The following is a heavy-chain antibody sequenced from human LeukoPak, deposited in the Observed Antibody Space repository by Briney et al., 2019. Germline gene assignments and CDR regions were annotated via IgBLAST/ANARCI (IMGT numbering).Heavy chain of an antibody. J-gene: IGHJ3*02. V-gene: IGHV3-23*01. CDR3: VKDRESGNGVWDAFDI. CDR2: IGATDGLT. D-gene: IGHD1-26*01. Sequence: PGGSLRLSCAASGLTFSRYAMSWARQAPGQGLEWVSSIGATDGLTNYADSAKGRFSISRDNSKNTLYLQMTDLRDEDTAVYYCVKDRESGNGVWDAFDIWGQGTTVIVSS. CDR1: GLTFSRYA.